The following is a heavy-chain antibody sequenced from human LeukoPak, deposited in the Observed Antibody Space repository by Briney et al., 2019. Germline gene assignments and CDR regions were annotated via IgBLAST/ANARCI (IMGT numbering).Heavy chain of an antibody. CDR1: GGSVSGYY. Sequence: SETLSLTCTVSGGSVSGYYWSWIRQPPGKGLEWIGYIYYSGSTNYNPSLKSRVTISVDTSNNQFSLKLSSVTAAHTAVYYCAREDIRGYEPDWGQGTLVTVSS. CDR3: AREDIRGYEPD. J-gene: IGHJ4*02. V-gene: IGHV4-59*02. CDR2: IYYSGST. D-gene: IGHD3-16*01.